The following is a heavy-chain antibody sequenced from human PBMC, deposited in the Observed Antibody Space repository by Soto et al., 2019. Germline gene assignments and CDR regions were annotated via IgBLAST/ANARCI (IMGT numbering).Heavy chain of an antibody. J-gene: IGHJ5*01. CDR3: ARDRATVVSTFDY. D-gene: IGHD1-26*01. CDR2: ISGSGRTK. V-gene: IGHV3-48*03. Sequence: LILSCAAPGFSFSNYEMNWVRQAPGKGPEWIAYISGSGRTKYYAESVEGRFSISRDNAXXXLXXXMXNLXPHXTGVYYCARDRATVVSTFDYWGLGTLVTVS. CDR1: GFSFSNYE.